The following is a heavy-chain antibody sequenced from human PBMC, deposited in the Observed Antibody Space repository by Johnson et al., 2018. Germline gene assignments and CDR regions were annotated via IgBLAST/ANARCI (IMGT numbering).Heavy chain of an antibody. CDR1: GFTFGDYT. D-gene: IGHD2-15*01. CDR2: IRRKAYGGTT. Sequence: VQLVESGGGLVQPGRSLRLSCTASGFTFGDYTMSCFRQAPGKGLEWIGFIRRKAYGGTTKYAASVKGRFTISRDDSKSVAYLQMNSLKTEDTAVYYCTRLGYPYYYYMDVWGKGTTVTVS. V-gene: IGHV3-49*03. J-gene: IGHJ6*03. CDR3: TRLGYPYYYYMDV.